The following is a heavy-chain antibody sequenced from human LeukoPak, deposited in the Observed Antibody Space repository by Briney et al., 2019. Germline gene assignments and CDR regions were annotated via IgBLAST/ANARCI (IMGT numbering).Heavy chain of an antibody. CDR2: INHSGST. Sequence: PSETLSLTCAVYGGSFSGYYWSWIRQPPGKGLEWVGEINHSGSTNYNPSLKSRVTISVDTSKNHFSLKLSSVTAADTALYYCARGYDFWSGYFPRDYYYMDVWGKGTTVTVSS. D-gene: IGHD3-3*01. CDR1: GGSFSGYY. CDR3: ARGYDFWSGYFPRDYYYMDV. J-gene: IGHJ6*03. V-gene: IGHV4-34*01.